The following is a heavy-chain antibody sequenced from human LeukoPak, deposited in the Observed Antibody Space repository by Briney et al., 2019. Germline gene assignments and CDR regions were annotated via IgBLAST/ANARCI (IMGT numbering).Heavy chain of an antibody. J-gene: IGHJ6*03. CDR3: ARAPYGSATNNYYMDV. V-gene: IGHV4-59*01. Sequence: MSSETLSLTCTVSGGSITSDHWSWIRQPPGKGLEWIGFFYYSGSTNYNPSLKSRVTISVDTSKNQFSLKLSSVTAADTAVYYCARAPYGSATNNYYMDVWGKGTTVTVS. CDR2: FYYSGST. CDR1: GGSITSDH. D-gene: IGHD3-10*01.